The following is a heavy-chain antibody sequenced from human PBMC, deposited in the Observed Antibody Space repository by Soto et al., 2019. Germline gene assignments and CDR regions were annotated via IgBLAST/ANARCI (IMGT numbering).Heavy chain of an antibody. D-gene: IGHD1-1*01. CDR1: GGSMSRYY. V-gene: IGHV4-59*01. CDR3: ARDLTISSTDGPLDP. CDR2: IHYTGST. J-gene: IGHJ5*02. Sequence: ETLSLTCTVSGGSMSRYYWTWIRQPPGKGLEWIGNIHYTGSTNYNPSLKSRVTILLGTSTSQFSLKVSSVTAADTAVYYCARDLTISSTDGPLDPWGHGTLVTVSS.